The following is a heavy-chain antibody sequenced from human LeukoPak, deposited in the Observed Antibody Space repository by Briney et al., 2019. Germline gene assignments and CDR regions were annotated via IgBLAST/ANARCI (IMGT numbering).Heavy chain of an antibody. D-gene: IGHD2-15*01. J-gene: IGHJ4*02. Sequence: RPGGSLRLSCAASGFTFSSYAMHWVRQAPGKGLEWVAVISYDGSNKYYADSVKGRFTISRDNSKNTLYLQMNSLRAEDTAVYYCAREGDQDIVVVVAAPPRAPFDYWGQGTLVTVSS. CDR3: AREGDQDIVVVVAAPPRAPFDY. V-gene: IGHV3-30-3*01. CDR2: ISYDGSNK. CDR1: GFTFSSYA.